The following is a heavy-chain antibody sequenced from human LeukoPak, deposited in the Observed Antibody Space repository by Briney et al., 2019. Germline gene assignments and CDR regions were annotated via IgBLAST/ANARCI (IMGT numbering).Heavy chain of an antibody. J-gene: IGHJ3*02. D-gene: IGHD2-2*01. CDR3: ARFPTGYCSSTSCPHAFDI. V-gene: IGHV3-33*01. CDR1: GFTFSSYG. Sequence: PGGSLRLSCAASGFTFSSYGMHWVRQAPGKGLEWVAVIWDDGSNKYYADSVKGRFTISRDNSKNTLYLQMNSLRAEDTAVYYCARFPTGYCSSTSCPHAFDIWGQGTMVTVSS. CDR2: IWDDGSNK.